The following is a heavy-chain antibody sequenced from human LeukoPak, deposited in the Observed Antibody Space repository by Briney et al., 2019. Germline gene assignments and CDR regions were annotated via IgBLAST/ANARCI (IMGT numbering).Heavy chain of an antibody. CDR3: AKDLRGDYFYYMDV. V-gene: IGHV3-23*01. Sequence: GGPLRLLCAASGFTFNTYAMNWLRQAPGEGREGVSAISGSGDSTFYGDSVKGRFTISRDNSKNTLYLQMNSLRAEDTAEDYCAKDLRGDYFYYMDVWGKGTTVTVSS. J-gene: IGHJ6*03. CDR2: ISGSGDST. CDR1: GFTFNTYA.